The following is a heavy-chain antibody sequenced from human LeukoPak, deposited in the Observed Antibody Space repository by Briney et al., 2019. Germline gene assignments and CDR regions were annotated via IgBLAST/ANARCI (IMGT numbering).Heavy chain of an antibody. V-gene: IGHV4-34*01. CDR2: INHSGST. D-gene: IGHD3-10*01. CDR3: ARGRARVRELLWFGRPKYYFDY. Sequence: SETLSLTCTVSGGSISSYYWSWIRQPPGKGLEWIGEINHSGSTNYNPSLKSRVTISVDTSKNQFSLKLSSATAADTAVYYCARGRARVRELLWFGRPKYYFDYWGQGTLVTVSS. J-gene: IGHJ4*02. CDR1: GGSISSYY.